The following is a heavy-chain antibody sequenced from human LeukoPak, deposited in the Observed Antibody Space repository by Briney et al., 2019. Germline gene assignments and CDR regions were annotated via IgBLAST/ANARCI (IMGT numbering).Heavy chain of an antibody. V-gene: IGHV3-9*01. Sequence: PGGSLRLSCAASGFTFDDYAMHWVRQAPGKGLEWVSGISWNSGSIGYADSVKGRFTISRDNSKNTLYLQMNSLRAEDTAVYYCAKDEVWELPSWGQGTLVTVSS. CDR1: GFTFDDYA. D-gene: IGHD1-26*01. CDR2: ISWNSGSI. J-gene: IGHJ4*02. CDR3: AKDEVWELPS.